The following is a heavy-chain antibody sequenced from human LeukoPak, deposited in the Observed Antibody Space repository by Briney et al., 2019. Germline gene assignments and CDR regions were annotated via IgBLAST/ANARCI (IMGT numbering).Heavy chain of an antibody. J-gene: IGHJ3*02. V-gene: IGHV3-7*01. Sequence: GGSLRLSCAASGFTFSSYWMSWVRQAPGKGLEWVANIKQDGSEKYYVDSVKGRFTISRDNAKNSLYLQMSSLRAEDTAVYYCASSHYFSAFDIWGQGKMVTVSS. CDR1: GFTFSSYW. CDR3: ASSHYFSAFDI. CDR2: IKQDGSEK. D-gene: IGHD3-10*01.